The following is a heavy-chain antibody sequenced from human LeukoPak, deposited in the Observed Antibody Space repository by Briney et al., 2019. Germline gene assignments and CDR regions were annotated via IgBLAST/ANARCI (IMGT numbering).Heavy chain of an antibody. J-gene: IGHJ4*02. V-gene: IGHV3-74*03. CDR1: GFTFSDYW. CDR2: MNSDGGSI. D-gene: IGHD6-19*01. Sequence: GGSLRLSCAASGFTFSDYWMHWVRQSPGKGLVWISRMNSDGGSITYVDSVKGRFTISRDNAQSTLYLQMDSLRAEDTAVYYCARGGAVTGPPSPFDYWGQGTLVTVSS. CDR3: ARGGAVTGPPSPFDY.